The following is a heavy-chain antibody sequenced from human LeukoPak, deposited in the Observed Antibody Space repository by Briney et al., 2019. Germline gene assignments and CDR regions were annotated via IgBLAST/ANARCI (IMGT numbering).Heavy chain of an antibody. D-gene: IGHD3-16*02. V-gene: IGHV1-2*02. J-gene: IGHJ4*02. CDR3: ARGTKRERLRLGGLSIPGIEY. Sequence: ASVKLSCKASGYTFTGYYIHWVRQAPGQGLEWMGWINPKSGGTNYAQKFHGRVTMTRDTSISTTYMELSKLRSEDTGVYYCARGTKRERLRLGGLSIPGIEYWGQGNLVTVSS. CDR1: GYTFTGYY. CDR2: INPKSGGT.